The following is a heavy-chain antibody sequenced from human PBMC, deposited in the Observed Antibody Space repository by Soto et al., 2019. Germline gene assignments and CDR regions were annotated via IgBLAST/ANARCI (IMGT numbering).Heavy chain of an antibody. CDR1: GFTFSSYG. CDR3: AKASLTGYYLYYFDF. D-gene: IGHD3-9*01. CDR2: ISYDGSNK. J-gene: IGHJ4*02. V-gene: IGHV3-30*18. Sequence: QVQLVESGGGVVQPGGSLRLSCAVSGFTFSSYGMHWVRQAPGKGLEWVAVISYDGSNKDYPDSVKGRFTISRDNSKNKLYLKVNSLRAEDTAVYYCAKASLTGYYLYYFDFWGQGTLVTVSS.